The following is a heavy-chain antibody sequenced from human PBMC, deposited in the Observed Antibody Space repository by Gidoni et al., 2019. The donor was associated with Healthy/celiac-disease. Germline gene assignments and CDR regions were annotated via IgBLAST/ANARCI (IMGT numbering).Heavy chain of an antibody. CDR2: INPSSGST. CDR3: ARVRDSSSQSPDFDY. V-gene: IGHV1-46*03. J-gene: IGHJ4*02. D-gene: IGHD6-13*01. Sequence: QVQLVQSGAEVKKPGASVKVSCKASGYTFTSYYMHWVRQAPGQGLEWMGIINPSSGSTSYEQKFQGRVTMTRDTSTSTVYMELSSLRSEDTAVYYCARVRDSSSQSPDFDYWGQGTLVTVSS. CDR1: GYTFTSYY.